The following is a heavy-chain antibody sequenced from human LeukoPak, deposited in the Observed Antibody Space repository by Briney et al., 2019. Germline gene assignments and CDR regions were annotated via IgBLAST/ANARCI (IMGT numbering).Heavy chain of an antibody. CDR1: GDSISTYY. Sequence: SETLSLTCTVSGDSISTYYWSWIRQPPGKGLEWIGYIHYSGSTNYNPSLRSRVTISVDTSKNQFSLKLSSATAADTAVYFCARRAINSVRLDYWGQGTRVTVSS. D-gene: IGHD5-12*01. CDR2: IHYSGST. J-gene: IGHJ4*02. V-gene: IGHV4-59*08. CDR3: ARRAINSVRLDY.